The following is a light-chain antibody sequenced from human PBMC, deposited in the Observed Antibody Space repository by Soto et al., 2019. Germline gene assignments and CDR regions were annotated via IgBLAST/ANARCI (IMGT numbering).Light chain of an antibody. CDR1: QSVGNY. V-gene: IGKV3D-15*01. Sequence: EIVITQTPATLSVSPGERASLSCRASQSVGNYLAWYQQKPGQAPRLLIYYISTRATGIPARFSGSGSGTEFTLTINSLQSEDFAVYYCQQHNQWPITFGQGTLLEIK. CDR2: YIS. CDR3: QQHNQWPIT. J-gene: IGKJ5*01.